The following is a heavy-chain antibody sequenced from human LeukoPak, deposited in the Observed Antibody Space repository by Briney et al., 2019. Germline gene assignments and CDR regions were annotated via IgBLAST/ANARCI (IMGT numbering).Heavy chain of an antibody. Sequence: SETLSLTCAVYGGSFSGYYWSWIRQPPGKGLEWIGEINHSGSTNYNPSLKSRVTMSVDTSKNQFSLKLSSVTAADTAVYYCARNVRGGSTYLDYWGQGTLVTVSS. CDR2: INHSGST. D-gene: IGHD3-16*01. J-gene: IGHJ4*02. CDR3: ARNVRGGSTYLDY. CDR1: GGSFSGYY. V-gene: IGHV4-34*01.